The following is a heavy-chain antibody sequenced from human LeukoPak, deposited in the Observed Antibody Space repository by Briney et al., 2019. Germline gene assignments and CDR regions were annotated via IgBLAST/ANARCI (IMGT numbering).Heavy chain of an antibody. CDR1: GYTFTSYG. CDR2: ISAYNGNT. V-gene: IGHV1-18*01. D-gene: IGHD2-2*01. CDR3: ARAEKDIVVVPAAGGMVD. J-gene: IGHJ4*02. Sequence: ASVKVSCKASGYTFTSYGISWVRQAPGQGLEWMGWISAYNGNTNYAQKLQGRVTMTTDTSTSTAYMELRSLRSDDTAVYYCARAEKDIVVVPAAGGMVDWGQGTLVTVSS.